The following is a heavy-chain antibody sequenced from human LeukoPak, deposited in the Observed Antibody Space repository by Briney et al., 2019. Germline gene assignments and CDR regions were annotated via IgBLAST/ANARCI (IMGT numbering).Heavy chain of an antibody. CDR3: ARGCSGGSRYSYFDY. CDR2: IIPIFGTA. D-gene: IGHD2-15*01. CDR1: GGTFSSYA. V-gene: IGHV1-69*05. Sequence: SVKVSCKASGGTFSSYAISWVRQAPGRGLEWMGRIIPIFGTANYAQKFQGRVTITTDESTSTAYMELSSLRSEDTAVYYCARGCSGGSRYSYFDYWGQGTLVTVSS. J-gene: IGHJ4*02.